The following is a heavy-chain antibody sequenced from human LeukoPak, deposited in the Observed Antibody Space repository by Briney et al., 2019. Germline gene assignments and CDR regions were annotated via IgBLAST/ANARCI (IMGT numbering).Heavy chain of an antibody. CDR3: AKWGDYDVLTGYYVSDY. J-gene: IGHJ4*02. V-gene: IGHV3-23*01. CDR1: GFIFSNYA. D-gene: IGHD3-9*01. CDR2: ITGSGGST. Sequence: GASLRLSCAASGFIFSNYATSWVRQAPGKGLEWVSAITGSGGSTYYADSVKGRFTISRDNSKNTLYLQMNSLRAEDTAVYYCAKWGDYDVLTGYYVSDYWGQGTLVTVSS.